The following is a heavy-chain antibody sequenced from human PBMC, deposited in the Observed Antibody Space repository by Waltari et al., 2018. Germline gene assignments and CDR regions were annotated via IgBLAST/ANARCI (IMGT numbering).Heavy chain of an antibody. CDR2: IYYSGST. CDR1: GGSISSSCYY. Sequence: QLQLQESGPGLVKPSETLSLTCTVSGGSISSSCYYWGWIRQPPGKGLEWIGSIYYSGSTYYNPSLKSRVTISVDTSKNQFSLKLSSVTAADTAVYYCARAVLTHYYYYYMDVWGKGTTVTISS. V-gene: IGHV4-39*07. J-gene: IGHJ6*03. CDR3: ARAVLTHYYYYYMDV.